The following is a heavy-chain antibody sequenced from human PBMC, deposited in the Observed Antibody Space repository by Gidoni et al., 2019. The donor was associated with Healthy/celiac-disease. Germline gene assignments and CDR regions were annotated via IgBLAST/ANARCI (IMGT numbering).Heavy chain of an antibody. CDR1: GFTFSSYA. D-gene: IGHD6-6*01. CDR3: ARERVAARHNYYGMDV. J-gene: IGHJ6*02. V-gene: IGHV3-30-3*01. CDR2: ISYDGSNK. Sequence: QVQLVESGGGVVQPGRSLRPSCAASGFTFSSYAMHWVRQAPGKGLEWVAVISYDGSNKYYADSVKGRFTISRDNSKNTLYLQMNSLRAEDTAVYYCARERVAARHNYYGMDVWGQGTTVTVSS.